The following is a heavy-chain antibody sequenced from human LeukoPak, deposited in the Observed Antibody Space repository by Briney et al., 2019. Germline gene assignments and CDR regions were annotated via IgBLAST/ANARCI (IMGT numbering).Heavy chain of an antibody. CDR1: GFTFSNAW. CDR2: IKSKTDGGTT. Sequence: GGSLRLSCAASGFTFSNAWMSWVRQAPGNGLEWVGRIKSKTDGGTTDYAAPVKGRFTISRDDSKNTLYLQMNSLKTEDTAVYYCTTGPRQWLVRSDYWGQGTLVTVSS. V-gene: IGHV3-15*01. CDR3: TTGPRQWLVRSDY. J-gene: IGHJ4*02. D-gene: IGHD6-19*01.